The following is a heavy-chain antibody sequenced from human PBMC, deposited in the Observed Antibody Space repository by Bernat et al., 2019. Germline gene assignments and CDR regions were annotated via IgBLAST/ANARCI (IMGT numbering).Heavy chain of an antibody. Sequence: EVQLLESGGGLVQPGGSLRLSCAASGFTFSSYAMSWVRQAPVKGLEWVSAISGSGGSTYYADSVKGRFTISRDNSKNTLYLQMNSLRAEDTAVYYCAKDGALYYYGSGSPDYWGQGTLVTVSS. J-gene: IGHJ4*02. CDR2: ISGSGGST. CDR3: AKDGALYYYGSGSPDY. D-gene: IGHD3-10*01. V-gene: IGHV3-23*01. CDR1: GFTFSSYA.